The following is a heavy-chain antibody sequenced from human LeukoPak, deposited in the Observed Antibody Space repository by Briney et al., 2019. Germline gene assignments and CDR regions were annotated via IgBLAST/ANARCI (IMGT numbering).Heavy chain of an antibody. CDR3: AKDREARGYSYGVFDY. CDR2: ISGSGGST. Sequence: GGSLGLSCAASGFTFSSYAMSWVRQAPGKGLEWVSAISGSGGSTYYADSVKGRFTISRDNSKNTLYLQMNSLRAEDTAVYYCAKDREARGYSYGVFDYWGQGTLVTVSS. J-gene: IGHJ4*02. V-gene: IGHV3-23*01. D-gene: IGHD5-18*01. CDR1: GFTFSSYA.